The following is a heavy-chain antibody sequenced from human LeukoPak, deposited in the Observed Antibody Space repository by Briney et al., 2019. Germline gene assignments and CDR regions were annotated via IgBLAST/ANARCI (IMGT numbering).Heavy chain of an antibody. CDR3: ARLRYFDWSAREGAFDI. CDR2: IYYSGST. J-gene: IGHJ3*02. V-gene: IGHV4-39*01. D-gene: IGHD3-9*01. Sequence: PSETLSLTCTVSGGSISSSSYYWGWIRQPPGKGLEWIGSIYYSGSTYYNPSLKSRVTISVDTSKNQFSLKLGSVTAADTAVYYCARLRYFDWSAREGAFDIWGQGTMVTVSS. CDR1: GGSISSSSYY.